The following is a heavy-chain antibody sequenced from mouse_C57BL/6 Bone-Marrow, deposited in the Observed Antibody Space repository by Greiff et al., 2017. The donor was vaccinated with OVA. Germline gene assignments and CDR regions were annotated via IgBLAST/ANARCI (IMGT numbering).Heavy chain of an antibody. CDR3: ARYYYGSSYGY. V-gene: IGHV1-63*01. D-gene: IGHD1-1*01. CDR2: IYPGGGYT. J-gene: IGHJ2*01. CDR1: GYTFTNYW. Sequence: QVQLQQSGAELVRPGTSVKLSCKASGYTFTNYWIGWAKQRPGHGLEWIGDIYPGGGYTNYNEKFKGKATLTADKSSSTAYMQFSSLTSEDSAIYYCARYYYGSSYGYWGQGTTLTVSS.